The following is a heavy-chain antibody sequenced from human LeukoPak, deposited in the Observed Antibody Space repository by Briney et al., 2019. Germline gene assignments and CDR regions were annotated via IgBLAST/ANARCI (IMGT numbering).Heavy chain of an antibody. Sequence: GGSLRLSYAASGFTFSSYGMHCVRQAPGKGLEWVAFIRYDGSNKYYADSVKGRFTISRDNSKNTLYLQMNSLRAEDTAVYYCAKDTNRITGTTEWFDPWGQGTLVTVSS. CDR2: IRYDGSNK. CDR3: AKDTNRITGTTEWFDP. J-gene: IGHJ5*02. CDR1: GFTFSSYG. V-gene: IGHV3-30*02. D-gene: IGHD1-7*01.